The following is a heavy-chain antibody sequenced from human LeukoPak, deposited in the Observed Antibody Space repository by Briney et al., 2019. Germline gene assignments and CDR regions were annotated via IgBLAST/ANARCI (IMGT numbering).Heavy chain of an antibody. J-gene: IGHJ4*02. D-gene: IGHD3-10*01. V-gene: IGHV4-34*01. CDR3: ARAGSHDPFDY. CDR1: GGSFSGYY. Sequence: SETLSLTCAVYGGSFSGYYWSWIRQPPGKGLEWIGEINHSGSTNYNPSHKSRVTISVDTSKNQFSLKLSSVTAADTAVYYCARAGSHDPFDYWGQGTLVTVSS. CDR2: INHSGST.